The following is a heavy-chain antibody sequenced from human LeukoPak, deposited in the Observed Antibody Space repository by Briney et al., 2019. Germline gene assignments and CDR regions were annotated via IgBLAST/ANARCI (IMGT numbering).Heavy chain of an antibody. J-gene: IGHJ4*02. CDR1: GFTFSSYW. Sequence: GGSLRLSCAASGFTFSSYWMHWVRQAPGKGLVWVSRINSDGSSTSYADSVKGRFTISRDNAKNTLYLQMNSLRAEDTAVYYCARGSSSTLFDYWGQGTLVTVSS. D-gene: IGHD6-6*01. CDR3: ARGSSSTLFDY. V-gene: IGHV3-74*01. CDR2: INSDGSST.